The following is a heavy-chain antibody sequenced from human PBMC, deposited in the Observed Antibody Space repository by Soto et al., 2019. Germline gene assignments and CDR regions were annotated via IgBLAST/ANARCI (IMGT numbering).Heavy chain of an antibody. CDR2: ISSSGSTI. CDR3: ARGLNVLRFLESGAFDI. Sequence: GGSLRLSCAASGFTFSSYEMNWVRQAPGKGLEWVSYISSSGSTIYYADSVKGRFTISRDNAKNSLYLQMNSLRAEDTAVYYCARGLNVLRFLESGAFDIWGQGTMVTVSS. V-gene: IGHV3-48*03. CDR1: GFTFSSYE. J-gene: IGHJ3*02. D-gene: IGHD3-3*01.